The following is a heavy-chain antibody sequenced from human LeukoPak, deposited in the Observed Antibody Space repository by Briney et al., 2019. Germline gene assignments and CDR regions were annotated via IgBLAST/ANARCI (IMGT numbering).Heavy chain of an antibody. CDR3: ARRLAVAGTGY. Sequence: GGSLRLSCVASGLTLSTYWMNGVRQVPGRGLEWVANIKQDGSEKNYVDSVKGRFTISRDNAKNSLYLQMDSLRAEDTAVYYCARRLAVAGTGYWGQGTLVTVSS. J-gene: IGHJ4*02. V-gene: IGHV3-7*01. CDR2: IKQDGSEK. D-gene: IGHD6-19*01. CDR1: GLTLSTYW.